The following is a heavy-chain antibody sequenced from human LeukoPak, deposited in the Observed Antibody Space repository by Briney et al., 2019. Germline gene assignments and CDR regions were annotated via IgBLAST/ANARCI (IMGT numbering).Heavy chain of an antibody. CDR1: GGSISRYY. J-gene: IGHJ4*02. V-gene: IGHV4-59*01. Sequence: SETLSLTCTVSGGSISRYYWSWIRQPPGKGLERIGYIYYTVNTNYNPSLKSRVTISVDTSKNQFSLNLSSVTAADTAVYYCARSPAGITGTASFDYWGQGTLVTVSS. CDR2: IYYTVNT. CDR3: ARSPAGITGTASFDY. D-gene: IGHD1-7*01.